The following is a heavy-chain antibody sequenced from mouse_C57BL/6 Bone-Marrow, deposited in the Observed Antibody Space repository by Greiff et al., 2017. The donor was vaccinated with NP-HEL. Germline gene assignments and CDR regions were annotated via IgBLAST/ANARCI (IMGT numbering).Heavy chain of an antibody. CDR2: IDPSDSYT. CDR3: AREDYGSSYDYYAMDY. V-gene: IGHV1-50*01. CDR1: GYTFTSYW. Sequence: QVQLQQPGAELVKPGASVKLSCKASGYTFTSYWMQWVKQRPGQGLEWIGEIDPSDSYTNYNQKFKGKATLTVDTSSSTAYMQLSSLTSEDSAVYYWAREDYGSSYDYYAMDYWGQGTSVTVSS. D-gene: IGHD1-1*01. J-gene: IGHJ4*01.